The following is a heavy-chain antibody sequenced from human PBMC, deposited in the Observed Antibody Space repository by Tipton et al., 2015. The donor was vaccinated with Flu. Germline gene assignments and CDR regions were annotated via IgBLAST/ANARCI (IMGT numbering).Heavy chain of an antibody. J-gene: IGHJ4*02. CDR1: GYTFTGYY. Sequence: QVQLVQSGAEVKKPGASVKVSCKASGYTFTGYYMHWVRQAPGQGLEWMGWINPNSGGTIYAQKFQGRVTMTRDTSITTAYMELSRLRSDDTAVYYCARELDIVPTQHLDYLGQGTLVPVSS. D-gene: IGHD5-12*01. CDR3: ARELDIVPTQHLDY. CDR2: INPNSGGT. V-gene: IGHV1-2*02.